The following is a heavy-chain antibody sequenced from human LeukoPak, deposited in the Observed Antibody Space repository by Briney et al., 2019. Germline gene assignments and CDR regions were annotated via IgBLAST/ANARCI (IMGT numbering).Heavy chain of an antibody. CDR1: GYTFTSYY. D-gene: IGHD3-3*01. J-gene: IGHJ6*02. V-gene: IGHV1-46*01. CDR2: INPSGGST. Sequence: ASVKVSCKASGYTFTSYYMHWVRQAPGQGLEWMGIINPSGGSTSYAQKFQGRVTMTRDTSTSTVYMELSSLRSEDTAVYYCARVAALAGTATIFGVAYTNYGMDVGGQGTTVTVS. CDR3: ARVAALAGTATIFGVAYTNYGMDV.